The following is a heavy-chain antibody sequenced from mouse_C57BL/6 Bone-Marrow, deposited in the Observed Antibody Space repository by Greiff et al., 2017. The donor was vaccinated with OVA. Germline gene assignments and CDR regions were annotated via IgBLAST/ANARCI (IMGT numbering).Heavy chain of an antibody. V-gene: IGHV10-1*01. D-gene: IGHD1-1*01. Sequence: EAGGGLVQPKGSLKLSCAASGFSFNTYAMNWVRQAPGKGLEWVARIRSKSNNYATYYADSVKDRFTISRDDSESMLYLQMNNLKTEDTAMYYCVRQGGRGGYFDVWGTGTTVTVSS. CDR1: GFSFNTYA. J-gene: IGHJ1*03. CDR2: IRSKSNNYAT. CDR3: VRQGGRGGYFDV.